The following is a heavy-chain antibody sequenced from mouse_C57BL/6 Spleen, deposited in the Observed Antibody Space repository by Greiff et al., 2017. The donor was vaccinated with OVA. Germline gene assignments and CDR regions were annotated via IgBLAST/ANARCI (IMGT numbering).Heavy chain of an antibody. V-gene: IGHV1-5*01. CDR1: GYTFTSYW. CDR2: IYPGNSDT. D-gene: IGHD1-1*01. J-gene: IGHJ2*01. Sequence: VQLQQSGTVLARPGASVKMSCKTSGYTFTSYWMHWVKQRPGQGLEWIGAIYPGNSDTSYNQKFKGKAKLTAVTSASTAYMELSSLTNKDSAVYYCTRSVATVKDYFDYWGKGTTLTVSS. CDR3: TRSVATVKDYFDY.